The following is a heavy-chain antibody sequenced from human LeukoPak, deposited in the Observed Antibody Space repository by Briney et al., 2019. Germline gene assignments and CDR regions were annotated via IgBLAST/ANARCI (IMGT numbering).Heavy chain of an antibody. Sequence: SETLSLTCTVSGYSISSGYYWGWIRQPPGKGLEWIGSIYYSGSTYYNPSLKSRVTISVDTSKNQFSLKLSSVTAADTAVYYCARLGYYGSGSLVDYFDYWGQGTLVTVSS. CDR3: ARLGYYGSGSLVDYFDY. CDR1: GYSISSGYY. CDR2: IYYSGST. J-gene: IGHJ4*02. D-gene: IGHD3-10*01. V-gene: IGHV4-38-2*02.